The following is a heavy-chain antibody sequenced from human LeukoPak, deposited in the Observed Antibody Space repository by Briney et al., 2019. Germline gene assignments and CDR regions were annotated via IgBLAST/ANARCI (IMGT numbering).Heavy chain of an antibody. V-gene: IGHV1-46*01. CDR1: GYTFTSYY. D-gene: IGHD6-6*01. J-gene: IGHJ3*02. CDR3: ARDTNPSVDDAFDI. Sequence: ASVKVSCKASGYTFTSYYMHWVRQAPGQGLEWMGIINPSGGSTSYAQKFQGRVTMTRDTSISTAYMDLSRLRSDDTAVYYCARDTNPSVDDAFDIWGQGTMVTVSS. CDR2: INPSGGST.